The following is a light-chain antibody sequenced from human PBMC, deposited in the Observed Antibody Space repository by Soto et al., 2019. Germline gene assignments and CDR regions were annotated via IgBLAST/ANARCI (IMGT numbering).Light chain of an antibody. V-gene: IGKV3-15*01. Sequence: EIVMTQSPANLSVSPGERATLSCRASQSVSSNLAWYQQKPGQGPRLLIYGASPRATGIPARFSGSGSGTEYPLNISCLKSEDFEMYYYQQYHKWPPYTFGQGTKVEIK. J-gene: IGKJ2*01. CDR2: GAS. CDR1: QSVSSN. CDR3: QQYHKWPPYT.